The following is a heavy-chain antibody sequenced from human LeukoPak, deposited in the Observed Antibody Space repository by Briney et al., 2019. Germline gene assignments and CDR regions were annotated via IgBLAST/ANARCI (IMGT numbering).Heavy chain of an antibody. J-gene: IGHJ4*02. CDR1: GFTFNTYN. D-gene: IGHD5-12*01. CDR3: ARASGGVRGYDLYYFDY. CDR2: ISSSSSYM. Sequence: KPGGSLRLSCAASGFTFNTYNMNWVRQAPGKGLEWVSSISSSSSYMYYADSVRGRFTISRDNAKSSLYLQMNSLRVEDTAVYYCARASGGVRGYDLYYFDYWGQGTLVTVSS. V-gene: IGHV3-21*01.